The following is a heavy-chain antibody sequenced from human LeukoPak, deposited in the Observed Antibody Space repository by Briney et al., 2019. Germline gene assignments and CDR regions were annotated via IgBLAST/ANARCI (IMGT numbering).Heavy chain of an antibody. J-gene: IGHJ4*02. CDR3: ARGAPSGSYDFDY. CDR2: ISAYSGNI. CDR1: GYTFTSYA. V-gene: IGHV1-18*01. D-gene: IGHD1-26*01. Sequence: ASVKVSCKASGYTFTSYAISWVRQAPGQGLEWMGWISAYSGNINYAQKVQGRVTMTTDTSTSSAYMELRSLRSDDTAVYYCARGAPSGSYDFDYWGQGTLVTVSS.